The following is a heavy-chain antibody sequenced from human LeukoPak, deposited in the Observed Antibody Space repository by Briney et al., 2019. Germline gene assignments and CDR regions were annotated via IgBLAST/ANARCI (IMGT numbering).Heavy chain of an antibody. Sequence: GRSLTLSCTASGFCVADHAMTWVRQAPGKGLEWIGFIRSYYYGGTLEYAPSVKGRFFISSEDSRHIVYLQMNGLKTEDTAIYYCARGPIQLWIHSGMDVWGQGTTVTVSS. D-gene: IGHD5-18*01. CDR1: GFCVADHA. CDR2: IRSYYYGGTL. V-gene: IGHV3-49*04. J-gene: IGHJ6*02. CDR3: ARGPIQLWIHSGMDV.